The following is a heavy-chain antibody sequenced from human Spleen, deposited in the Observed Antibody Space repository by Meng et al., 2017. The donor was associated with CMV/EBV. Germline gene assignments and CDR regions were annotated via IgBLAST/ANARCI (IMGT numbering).Heavy chain of an antibody. V-gene: IGHV3-23*01. J-gene: IGHJ4*02. Sequence: GSLRLSCTASGFTFGDYAMSWVRQAPGRGLAWVSAITASGGSTYYADSVKGRFTVSRDNSKNTLYLQMNSLRAEDTALYYCAKAFSASWYREYYDDWGQGTLVTVSS. D-gene: IGHD6-13*01. CDR3: AKAFSASWYREYYDD. CDR1: GFTFGDYA. CDR2: ITASGGST.